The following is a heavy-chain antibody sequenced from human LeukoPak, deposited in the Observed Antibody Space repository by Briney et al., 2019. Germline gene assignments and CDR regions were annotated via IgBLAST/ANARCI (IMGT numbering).Heavy chain of an antibody. CDR3: ARMQSSGYRYFDY. J-gene: IGHJ4*02. Sequence: SGPALVHPTQTLTLTCTFSGSSLSTSGMCVGWIRQPPGKALEWLARIDWDDDKYYSTSLKTRLTSSKDTSKNQVVLTMTNMDPVDTPTYYCARMQSSGYRYFDYWGQGTLVTASS. CDR1: GSSLSTSGMC. D-gene: IGHD3-22*01. V-gene: IGHV2-70*11. CDR2: IDWDDDK.